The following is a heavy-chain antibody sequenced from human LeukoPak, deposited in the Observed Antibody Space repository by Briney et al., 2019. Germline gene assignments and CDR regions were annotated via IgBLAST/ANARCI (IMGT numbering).Heavy chain of an antibody. CDR2: TYYCGST. CDR1: GGSISSGDYY. CDR3: ARGHLAAARPRNNYFDY. D-gene: IGHD6-13*01. V-gene: IGHV4-30-4*08. Sequence: PSETLSLTCTVSGGSISSGDYYWSWIRQPPGKGLEGIGYTYYCGSTYYNPSLKSRVTISVDTSKNQFSLKLSSVTAADTAVYYCARGHLAAARPRNNYFDYWGQGTLVTVSS. J-gene: IGHJ4*02.